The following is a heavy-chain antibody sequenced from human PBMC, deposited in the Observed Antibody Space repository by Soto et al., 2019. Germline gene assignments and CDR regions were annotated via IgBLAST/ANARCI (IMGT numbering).Heavy chain of an antibody. CDR2: ISVSGGST. V-gene: IGHV3-23*01. Sequence: EVQLLESGGGLVLPGGSLRLSCAASGFTFSAYAMSWARQAPGKWLEWVSLISVSGGSTYYADSVKGRFTISRDNSKNTLYLEMNNLRAEDTAVYYCAKLAVLLVHDYFDYWGQGILVTVSS. CDR3: AKLAVLLVHDYFDY. D-gene: IGHD6-13*01. J-gene: IGHJ4*02. CDR1: GFTFSAYA.